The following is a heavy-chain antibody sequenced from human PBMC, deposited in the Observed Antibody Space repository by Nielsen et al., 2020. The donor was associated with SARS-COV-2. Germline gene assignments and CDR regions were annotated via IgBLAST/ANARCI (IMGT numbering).Heavy chain of an antibody. D-gene: IGHD6-13*01. Sequence: GGSLRLSCAASGFTFTNFGMHWVRQSPTKGLEWVAMISYDGSIKKYRDSVKGRFTISRENAKNSLYLQMNSLRAGDTAVYYCARGTQQLVRFYYYYGMDVWGQGTTVTVSS. CDR1: GFTFTNFG. CDR3: ARGTQQLVRFYYYYGMDV. V-gene: IGHV3-30*03. CDR2: ISYDGSIK. J-gene: IGHJ6*02.